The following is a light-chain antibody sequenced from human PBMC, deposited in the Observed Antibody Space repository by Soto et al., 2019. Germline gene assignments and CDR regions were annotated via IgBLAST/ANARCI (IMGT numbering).Light chain of an antibody. V-gene: IGLV2-11*01. J-gene: IGLJ3*02. Sequence: QSALTQPRSVSGSPGQSVTISCTGTSSDVGGYNYVSWYQQHPGKAPKLMIYDVSKRPSGVPDRFSGSKSGNTASLTISGLQAEDEADYYCSTWDASLSGRVFGGGTKVTVL. CDR1: SSDVGGYNY. CDR2: DVS. CDR3: STWDASLSGRV.